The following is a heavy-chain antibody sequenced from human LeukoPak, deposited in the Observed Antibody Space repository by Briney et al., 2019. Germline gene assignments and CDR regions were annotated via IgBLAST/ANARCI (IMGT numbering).Heavy chain of an antibody. CDR2: ISAYNGNT. CDR1: GYIFTSYG. V-gene: IGHV1-18*01. D-gene: IGHD4-23*01. Sequence: ASVKVSCKASGYIFTSYGISWVRQAPGQGLEWMGWISAYNGNTNYAQKLQGRVTMTTDTSTSTAYMELRSLRSDDTAVYYCARDDYGGDDDAFDIWGQGTMVTVSS. J-gene: IGHJ3*02. CDR3: ARDDYGGDDDAFDI.